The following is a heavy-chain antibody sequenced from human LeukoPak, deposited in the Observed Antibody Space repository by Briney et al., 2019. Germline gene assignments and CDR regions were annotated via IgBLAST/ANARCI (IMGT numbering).Heavy chain of an antibody. CDR3: AKASNGLGTTPPHY. V-gene: IGHV3-7*01. Sequence: GGSLRLSCAASGFTFSSYWMSWVRQAPGKGLEWVANIKQDGSEKYYVDSVKGRFTISRDNAKNSLYLQMNSLRAEDTAVYYCAKASNGLGTTPPHYWGQGTLVTVSS. CDR2: IKQDGSEK. CDR1: GFTFSSYW. J-gene: IGHJ4*02. D-gene: IGHD1-14*01.